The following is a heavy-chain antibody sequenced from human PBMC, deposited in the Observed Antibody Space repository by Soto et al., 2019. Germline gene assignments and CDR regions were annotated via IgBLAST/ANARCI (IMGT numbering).Heavy chain of an antibody. CDR1: GFTFDDYA. CDR2: ISWNSGSI. J-gene: IGHJ6*03. V-gene: IGHV3-9*01. Sequence: GGSLRLSCAASGFTFDDYAMHWVRQAPGKGLEWVSGISWNSGSIGYADSVKGRFTISRDNAKNSLYLQMNSLRAEDTALYYCAKDLADYYYYMDVWGKGTTVTVSS. CDR3: AKDLADYYYYMDV.